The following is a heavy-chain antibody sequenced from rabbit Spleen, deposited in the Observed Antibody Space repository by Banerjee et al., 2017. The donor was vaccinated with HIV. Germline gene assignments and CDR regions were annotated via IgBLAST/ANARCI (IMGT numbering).Heavy chain of an antibody. Sequence: QQQLVESGGGLVQPEGSLTLTCTASGFSFSSGYDMCWVRQAPGKGLEWIACIDTGSSGFTYFASWAKDRFTIAKTSSTTVTLQMTSLTAADTATYFCARDSGSSFSSYGMDLWGQGTLVTVS. D-gene: IGHD8-1*01. CDR3: ARDSGSSFSSYGMDL. J-gene: IGHJ6*01. CDR1: GFSFSSGYD. CDR2: IDTGSSGFT. V-gene: IGHV1S45*01.